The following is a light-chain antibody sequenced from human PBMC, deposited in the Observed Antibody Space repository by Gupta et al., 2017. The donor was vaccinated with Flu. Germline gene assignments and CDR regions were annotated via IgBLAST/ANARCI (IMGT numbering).Light chain of an antibody. V-gene: IGLV6-57*03. J-gene: IGLJ3*02. CDR1: SGNIASNF. Sequence: NFMPTQPHPVSESPGKTVTISCTRSSGNIASNFMQWYQQRPGSAPTTVIYEDDQRPSGVPDRFSCSIDSSSTSASITISGLKAEDDAYYYCQSFDASTWVFGGGTKLTVL. CDR3: QSFDASTWV. CDR2: EDD.